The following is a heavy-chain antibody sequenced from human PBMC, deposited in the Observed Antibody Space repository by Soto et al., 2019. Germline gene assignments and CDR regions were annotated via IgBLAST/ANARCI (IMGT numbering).Heavy chain of an antibody. CDR2: VFYSGRT. D-gene: IGHD5-18*01. J-gene: IGHJ6*03. CDR1: SGSISSNNW. Sequence: PSETLSLTCTVTSGSISSNNWWSWVRQTPWRGLEWIGDVFYSGRTSYNPSLKSRVTISVDTSKDQFSLDLRSVTAADTAVYFCARHARFAETATHYYYYMDVWGKGTTVTVSS. CDR3: ARHARFAETATHYYYYMDV. V-gene: IGHV4-4*02.